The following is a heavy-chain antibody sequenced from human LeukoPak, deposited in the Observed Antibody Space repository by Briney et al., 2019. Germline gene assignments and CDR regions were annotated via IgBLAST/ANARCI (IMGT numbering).Heavy chain of an antibody. CDR1: GFTFSSYW. CDR3: ASGPPGVEESSGWYAGD. J-gene: IGHJ4*02. D-gene: IGHD6-19*01. Sequence: GGSLRLSCAASGFTFSSYWMSWVRQAPGKGLEWVSNIKKNGSEKYYVDSVKGRFTISRDNAKNSLYLQMNSLRAEDTPVYYCASGPPGVEESSGWYAGDWGPGNPGTLSP. V-gene: IGHV3-7*03. CDR2: IKKNGSEK.